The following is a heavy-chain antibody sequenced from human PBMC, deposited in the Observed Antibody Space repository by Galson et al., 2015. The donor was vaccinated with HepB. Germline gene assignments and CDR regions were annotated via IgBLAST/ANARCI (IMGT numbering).Heavy chain of an antibody. V-gene: IGHV3-73*01. CDR1: GFTFSGSA. Sequence: SLRLSCAASGFTFSGSAMHWVRQASGKGLEWVGRIRSKANSYATAYAASVKGRFTISRDDSKNTAYLQMNSLKTEDTAVYYCTRPVLRFLEWLFDPWGQGTLVTVSS. CDR3: TRPVLRFLEWLFDP. CDR2: IRSKANSYAT. D-gene: IGHD3-3*01. J-gene: IGHJ5*02.